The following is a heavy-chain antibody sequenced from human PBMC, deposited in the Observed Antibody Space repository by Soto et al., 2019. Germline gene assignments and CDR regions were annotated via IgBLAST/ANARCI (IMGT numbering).Heavy chain of an antibody. V-gene: IGHV3-72*01. Sequence: GGSLRLSCAASGFTFSDHYMDWVRQAPGKGLEWVGRTRNKANSYTTEYAASVKGRFTISRDDSKNSLYLQMNSLKTEDTAVYYCARELLWFGELLYPGYFDYWGQGTLVTVSS. D-gene: IGHD3-10*01. J-gene: IGHJ4*02. CDR1: GFTFSDHY. CDR3: ARELLWFGELLYPGYFDY. CDR2: TRNKANSYTT.